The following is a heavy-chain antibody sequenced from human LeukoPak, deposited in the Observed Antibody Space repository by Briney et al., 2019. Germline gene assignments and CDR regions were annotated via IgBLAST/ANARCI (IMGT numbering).Heavy chain of an antibody. J-gene: IGHJ4*02. CDR2: ISSSSSTI. CDR1: GFTFSSYS. Sequence: PGGSLRLSCAASGFTFSSYSMNWVRQAPGKGLEWVSYISSSSSTIYYADSVKGRFTISRDNAKNSLYLQMNSLRAEDTAVYYCARDKWGNYVWGSYRPDYWGQGTLVTVSS. V-gene: IGHV3-48*01. D-gene: IGHD3-16*02. CDR3: ARDKWGNYVWGSYRPDY.